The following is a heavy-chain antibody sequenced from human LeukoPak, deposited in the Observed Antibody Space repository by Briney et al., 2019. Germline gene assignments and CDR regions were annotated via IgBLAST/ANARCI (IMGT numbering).Heavy chain of an antibody. J-gene: IGHJ4*02. CDR1: GFTFSIYS. CDR3: ARDRESSSWFDY. Sequence: GESLKISCAASGFTFSIYSMNWVRQAPGKGLEWVSSISSSSSYIYYADSVKGRFTISRDNAKNSLYLQMNSLRAEDTAVYYCARDRESSSWFDYWGQGTLVTVSS. CDR2: ISSSSSYI. V-gene: IGHV3-21*01. D-gene: IGHD6-13*01.